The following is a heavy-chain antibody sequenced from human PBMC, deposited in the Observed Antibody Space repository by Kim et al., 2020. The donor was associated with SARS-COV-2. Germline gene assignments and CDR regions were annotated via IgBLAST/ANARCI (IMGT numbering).Heavy chain of an antibody. D-gene: IGHD4-17*01. Sequence: YNPSLKSRVTISVDTSKNQFSLKLSSVTAADTAVYYCARGPYGDFYYFDYWGQGTLVTVSS. J-gene: IGHJ4*02. V-gene: IGHV4-59*09. CDR3: ARGPYGDFYYFDY.